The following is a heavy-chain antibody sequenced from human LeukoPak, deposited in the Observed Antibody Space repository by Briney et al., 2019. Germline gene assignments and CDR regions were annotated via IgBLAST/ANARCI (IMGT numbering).Heavy chain of an antibody. V-gene: IGHV3-7*01. J-gene: IGHJ6*03. CDR1: GFTFSRYW. CDR3: ARQRYMDV. CDR2: INEDGSEK. Sequence: GGCLRLSCAASGFTFSRYWMSWVRQAPGKGLEWVANINEDGSEKIYVDFVKGRFTISRDNAKNSLYLQMNSLRGEDRAVYYCARQRYMDVWGKGTTVTVSS.